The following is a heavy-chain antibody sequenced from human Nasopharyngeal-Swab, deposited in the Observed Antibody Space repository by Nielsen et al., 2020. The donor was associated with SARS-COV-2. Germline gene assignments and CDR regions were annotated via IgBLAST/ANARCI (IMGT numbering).Heavy chain of an antibody. D-gene: IGHD3-3*01. CDR3: ARVRFLEWLFPLYCYYGMDV. Sequence: GGSLRLSCAASGFTFSSYSMNWVRQAPGKGLEGVSSISSSSSYIYYADSVKGRFTISRDNAKNSLYLQMNSLRAEDTAVYYCARVRFLEWLFPLYCYYGMDVWGQGTTVTVSS. V-gene: IGHV3-21*01. CDR2: ISSSSSYI. J-gene: IGHJ6*02. CDR1: GFTFSSYS.